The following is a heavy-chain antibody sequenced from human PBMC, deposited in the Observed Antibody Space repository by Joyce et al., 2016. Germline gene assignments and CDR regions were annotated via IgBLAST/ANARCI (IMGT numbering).Heavy chain of an antibody. Sequence: QEHLVESGGGVVQPGRSLRLSCAASRFNFRSYGMVWVRHAPGKGLEWVATISFDGRNKYYRDSVKGRFTISRDNSKNTLYLQMNSLRAEDTAVYHCAKNFWNDFLDVFDVWGQGTLVTVSS. J-gene: IGHJ3*01. CDR3: AKNFWNDFLDVFDV. CDR2: ISFDGRNK. D-gene: IGHD1-1*01. CDR1: RFNFRSYG. V-gene: IGHV3-30*18.